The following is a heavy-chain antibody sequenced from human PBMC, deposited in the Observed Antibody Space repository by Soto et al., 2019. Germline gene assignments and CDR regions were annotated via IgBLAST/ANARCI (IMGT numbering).Heavy chain of an antibody. CDR3: ARPRRGPVPRDTFYLDY. D-gene: IGHD3-10*01. V-gene: IGHV5-51*01. J-gene: IGHJ4*02. CDR1: GYSFVSYW. Sequence: EVQLVQSGAEVKMPGESLKISCTAFGYSFVSYWIGWVRQMPGKGLEWVAIMHPGEDDTIYNPSFQGQVTISADKSISATFLHWRSVKASDAAMYYCARPRRGPVPRDTFYLDYWGQGNLVTVPS. CDR2: MHPGEDDT.